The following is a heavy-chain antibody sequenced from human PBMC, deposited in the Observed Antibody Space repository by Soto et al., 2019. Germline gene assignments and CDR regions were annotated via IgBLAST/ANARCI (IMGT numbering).Heavy chain of an antibody. CDR2: ISAYNGNT. V-gene: IGHV1-18*01. Sequence: QVQLVQSGAEVKKPGASVKVSCKASGYTFTSYGIRWVRLAPGQGLEWMGWISAYNGNTNYAQKLQGRVTMTTDTSTSTADMELRSLRSDDTAVYYCARDGAWRDYRNYGRDWGQGTLVTVSS. J-gene: IGHJ4*02. D-gene: IGHD4-4*01. CDR1: GYTFTSYG. CDR3: ARDGAWRDYRNYGRD.